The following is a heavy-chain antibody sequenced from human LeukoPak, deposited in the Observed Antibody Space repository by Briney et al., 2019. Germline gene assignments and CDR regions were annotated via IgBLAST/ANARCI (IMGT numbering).Heavy chain of an antibody. J-gene: IGHJ6*02. D-gene: IGHD6-19*01. CDR3: AREGIAVAGKDYYYYGMDV. CDR2: INWNSDTI. V-gene: IGHV3-9*01. Sequence: GGSLRLSCAASGFTFHDSAMHWVRQTPGKGLEWVSSINWNSDTIDYVDSVKGRFTTSRDNAKNSLYLQMNSLRAEDTAVYYCAREGIAVAGKDYYYYGMDVWGQGTTVTVSS. CDR1: GFTFHDSA.